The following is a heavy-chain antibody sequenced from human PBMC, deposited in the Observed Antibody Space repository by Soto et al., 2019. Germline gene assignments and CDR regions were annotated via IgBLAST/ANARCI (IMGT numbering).Heavy chain of an antibody. D-gene: IGHD5-18*01. CDR3: AGGPGKDTAMVTPSYYYGMDV. CDR2: INHSGST. CDR1: GGSFSGYY. V-gene: IGHV4-34*01. J-gene: IGHJ6*02. Sequence: SETLSLTCAVYGGSFSGYYWSWIRQPPGKGLEWIGEINHSGSTNYNPSLKSRVTISVDRSKNQFSLKLSSVTAADTAVYYCAGGPGKDTAMVTPSYYYGMDVWGQGTTVTVSS.